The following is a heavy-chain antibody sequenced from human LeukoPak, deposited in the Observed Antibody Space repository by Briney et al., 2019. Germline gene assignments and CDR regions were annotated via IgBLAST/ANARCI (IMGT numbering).Heavy chain of an antibody. CDR2: IYTSGST. Sequence: SETLSLTCTVSGGSISSYYWSWIRQPAGKGLEWIGRIYTSGSTNYNPSLKSRVTISVDTSKNQFSLKLSSVTAADTAVYYCARDTGYCSSTSCYRWFDPWGQGTLVTVSS. CDR3: ARDTGYCSSTSCYRWFDP. D-gene: IGHD2-2*01. CDR1: GGSISSYY. V-gene: IGHV4-4*07. J-gene: IGHJ5*02.